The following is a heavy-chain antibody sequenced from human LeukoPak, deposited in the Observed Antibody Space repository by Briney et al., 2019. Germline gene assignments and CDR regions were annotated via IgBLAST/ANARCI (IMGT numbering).Heavy chain of an antibody. J-gene: IGHJ3*02. D-gene: IGHD3-22*01. CDR2: IYYSGST. CDR1: GGSISSSSYY. Sequence: SETLSLTCTVSGGSISSSSYYWGWIRQPPGKGLEWIGSIYYSGSTYYNSSLKSRVTISVDTPKNQFSLKLSSVTAADTAVYYCASPLGPYHYDSSPLGAFDIWGQGTMVTVSS. V-gene: IGHV4-39*01. CDR3: ASPLGPYHYDSSPLGAFDI.